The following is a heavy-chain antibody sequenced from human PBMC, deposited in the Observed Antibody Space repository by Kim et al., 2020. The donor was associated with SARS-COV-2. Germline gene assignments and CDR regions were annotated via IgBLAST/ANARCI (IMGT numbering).Heavy chain of an antibody. J-gene: IGHJ5*02. CDR3: ARGGTTIFGVVIAPAWFDP. D-gene: IGHD3-3*01. V-gene: IGHV4-59*01. CDR2: IYYSGST. Sequence: SETLSLTCTVSGGSISSYYWSWIRQPPGKGLEWIGYIYYSGSTNYNPSLKSRVTISVDTSKNQFSLKLSSVTAADTAVYYCARGGTTIFGVVIAPAWFDPWGQGTLVTVSS. CDR1: GGSISSYY.